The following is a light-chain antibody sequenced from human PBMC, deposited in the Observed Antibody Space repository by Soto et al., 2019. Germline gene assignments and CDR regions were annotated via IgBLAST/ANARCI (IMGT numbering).Light chain of an antibody. CDR1: QSVTSTY. Sequence: EIVLTQSPGTLSLSPGERATRSCRASQSVTSTYLAWYQQKPGQAPRLLIYGASSRATGIPDRFSGSGSGTDFTLSISRLEPEDFAVYYCQQYGSSPFTFRPGTKVDIK. CDR3: QQYGSSPFT. J-gene: IGKJ3*01. CDR2: GAS. V-gene: IGKV3-20*01.